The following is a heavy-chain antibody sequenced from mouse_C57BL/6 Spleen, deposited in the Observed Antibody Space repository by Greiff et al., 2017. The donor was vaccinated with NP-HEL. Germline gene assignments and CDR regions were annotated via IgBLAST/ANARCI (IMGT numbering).Heavy chain of an antibody. D-gene: IGHD1-1*01. V-gene: IGHV1-80*01. CDR2: IYPGDGDT. Sequence: VQLQQSGAELVKPGASVKISCKASGYAFSSYWMNWVKQRPGQGLEWIGQIYPGDGDTNYNGKFKGKAPLTADKSSSTANMQLSSLTSEDSAVYFCARRFDYGSSYDYFDYWGQGTTLTVSS. CDR3: ARRFDYGSSYDYFDY. CDR1: GYAFSSYW. J-gene: IGHJ2*01.